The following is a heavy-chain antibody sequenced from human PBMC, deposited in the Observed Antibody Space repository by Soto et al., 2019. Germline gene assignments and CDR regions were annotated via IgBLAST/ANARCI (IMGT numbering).Heavy chain of an antibody. V-gene: IGHV4-59*08. CDR1: GDSISSYY. J-gene: IGHJ4*02. D-gene: IGHD4-17*01. CDR3: ARRYGYYFDY. CDR2: IYYSGST. Sequence: SETLSLTCTVSGDSISSYYWSWIRQAPGKGLEWIGYIYYSGSTNYNPSLKSRVTISIDRSKNQFSLKLSSVTAADTAVYYCARRYGYYFDYWGQGTLVTSPQ.